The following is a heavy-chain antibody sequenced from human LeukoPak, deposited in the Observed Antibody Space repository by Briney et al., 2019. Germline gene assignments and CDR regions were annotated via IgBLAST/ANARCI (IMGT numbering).Heavy chain of an antibody. Sequence: PGGSLRLSCAASGFTFSSYAMHWVRQAPGKGLEWVAVISYDGSNKYYADSVKGRFTISRDNSKNTLYLQMNSLRAEDTAVYYCARDEVGVAVAGTGYYYYYYGMDVWGQGTTVTVSS. J-gene: IGHJ6*02. V-gene: IGHV3-30*04. CDR2: ISYDGSNK. CDR1: GFTFSSYA. CDR3: ARDEVGVAVAGTGYYYYYYGMDV. D-gene: IGHD6-19*01.